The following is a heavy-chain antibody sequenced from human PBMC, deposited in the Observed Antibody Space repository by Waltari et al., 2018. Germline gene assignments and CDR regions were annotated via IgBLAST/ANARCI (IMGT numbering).Heavy chain of an antibody. D-gene: IGHD6-19*01. CDR1: GFPFLDYG. Sequence: EVQLVESGGGMVRPGGSLRLSCAGSGFPFLDYGMSWFRQVPGRGLEWVSGINWSGARTSYADSVMGRFTVSRDNAMNSLYLEMSSLRAEDTALYYCVREVFGSGWRESYFFDYWGQGTLVTVSS. CDR2: INWSGART. J-gene: IGHJ4*02. V-gene: IGHV3-20*04. CDR3: VREVFGSGWRESYFFDY.